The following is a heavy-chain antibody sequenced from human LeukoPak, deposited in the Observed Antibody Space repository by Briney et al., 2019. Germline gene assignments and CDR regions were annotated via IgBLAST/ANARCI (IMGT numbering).Heavy chain of an antibody. CDR3: ARSSGWKGGYFQH. J-gene: IGHJ1*01. CDR1: GFTVSSNY. CDR2: IYSGGST. V-gene: IGHV3-53*01. Sequence: GGSLRLSCAASGFTVSSNYMSWVRQAPGKGLEWVSVIYSGGSTYYADSVKGRFTISRVNSKNTLYLQMNSLRAEDTAVYYCARSSGWKGGYFQHWGRGTLVTVSS. D-gene: IGHD6-19*01.